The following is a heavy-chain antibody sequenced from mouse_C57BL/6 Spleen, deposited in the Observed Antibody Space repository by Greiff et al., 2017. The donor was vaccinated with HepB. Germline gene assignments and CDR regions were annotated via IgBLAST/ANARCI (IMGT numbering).Heavy chain of an antibody. J-gene: IGHJ4*01. CDR2: ISYDGSN. V-gene: IGHV3-6*01. Sequence: DVKLQESGPGLVKPSQSLSLTCSVTGYSITSGYYWNWIRQFPGNKLEWMGYISYDGSNNYNPSLKNRISITRDTSKNQFFLKLNSVTTEDTATYYCARDFLTSWGQGTSVTVSS. CDR3: ARDFLTS. CDR1: GYSITSGYY. D-gene: IGHD4-1*01.